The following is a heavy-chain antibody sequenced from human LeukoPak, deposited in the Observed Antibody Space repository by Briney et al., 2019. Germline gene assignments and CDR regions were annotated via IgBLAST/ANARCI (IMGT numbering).Heavy chain of an antibody. D-gene: IGHD3-22*01. CDR1: GYTFTSYY. J-gene: IGHJ4*02. Sequence: GASVKGSCKASGYTFTSYYMHWVRQAPGQGLEWMGIIKPSGGSTSYAQKFQGRVTMTRDMSTSTVYMELSSLRSEDTAVYYCARVYAGHYYDDPGYFDYWGQGTLVTVSS. V-gene: IGHV1-46*01. CDR2: IKPSGGST. CDR3: ARVYAGHYYDDPGYFDY.